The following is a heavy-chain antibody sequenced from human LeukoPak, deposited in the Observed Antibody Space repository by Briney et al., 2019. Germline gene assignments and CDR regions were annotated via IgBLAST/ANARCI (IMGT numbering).Heavy chain of an antibody. CDR3: ARELTVAGTLIDY. CDR2: ISSSGSTI. D-gene: IGHD6-19*01. V-gene: IGHV3-48*03. Sequence: GGSLRLSCVASGFTFSSYEMNWVRQAPGKGLEWVSYISSSGSTIYYADSVKGRFTISRDNAKNSLYLQMNSLRAEDTAVYYCARELTVAGTLIDYWGQGTLVTVSS. CDR1: GFTFSSYE. J-gene: IGHJ4*02.